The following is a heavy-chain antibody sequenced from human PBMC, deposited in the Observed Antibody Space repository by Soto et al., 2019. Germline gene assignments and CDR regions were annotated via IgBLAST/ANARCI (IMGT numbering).Heavy chain of an antibody. J-gene: IGHJ5*02. D-gene: IGHD3-3*01. CDR3: ARDGQVLRFLEWLPYNWFDP. CDR2: ISYDGSNK. Sequence: QVQLVESGGGVVQPGRSLRLSCAASGFTFSSYAMHWVRQAPGKGLEWVAVISYDGSNKYYADSVKGRFTISRDNSKNKLYLQMNSLRAEDTAVYYCARDGQVLRFLEWLPYNWFDPWGQGTLVTVSS. V-gene: IGHV3-30-3*01. CDR1: GFTFSSYA.